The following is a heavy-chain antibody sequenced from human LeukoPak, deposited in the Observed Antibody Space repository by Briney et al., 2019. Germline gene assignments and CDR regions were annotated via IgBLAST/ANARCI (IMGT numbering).Heavy chain of an antibody. CDR1: GGSFSGYY. J-gene: IGHJ4*02. D-gene: IGHD6-6*01. Sequence: SETLSLTCAVYGGSFSGYYWSWIRQPPGKGLEWIGEINHSGSTNYNPSLKSRVTISVDTSKNQFSLKLSSVTAADTAVYYCARYPMDSSSSYFDYWGQGTLVTVSS. CDR2: INHSGST. V-gene: IGHV4-34*01. CDR3: ARYPMDSSSSYFDY.